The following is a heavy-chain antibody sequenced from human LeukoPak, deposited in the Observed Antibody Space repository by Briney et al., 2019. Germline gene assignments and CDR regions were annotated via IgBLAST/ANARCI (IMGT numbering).Heavy chain of an antibody. J-gene: IGHJ4*02. Sequence: PSETLSLTCTVSGGSISSGGYYWGWIRQPPGKGLEWIGSIYYSGSTYYNPSLKSRVTISVDTSKNQFSLKLSSVTAADTAVYYCARQGYYYGSGSYYRSGPTPFDYWGQGTLVTVSS. D-gene: IGHD3-10*01. CDR1: GGSISSGGYY. CDR3: ARQGYYYGSGSYYRSGPTPFDY. CDR2: IYYSGST. V-gene: IGHV4-39*01.